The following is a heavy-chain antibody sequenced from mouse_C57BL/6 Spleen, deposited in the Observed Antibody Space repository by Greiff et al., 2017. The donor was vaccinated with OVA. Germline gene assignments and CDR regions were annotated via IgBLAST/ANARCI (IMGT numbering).Heavy chain of an antibody. D-gene: IGHD1-1*01. V-gene: IGHV1-54*01. Sequence: VQLQQSGAELVRPGTSVKVSCKASGYAFTNYLIEWVKQRPGQGLEWIGVINPGSGGTNYNEKFKGKATLTADKSSSTAYMQLSSLTSEDSAVYFCARSGGRYYFDYGGQGTTLAVSA. CDR1: GYAFTNYL. CDR2: INPGSGGT. CDR3: ARSGGRYYFDY. J-gene: IGHJ2*01.